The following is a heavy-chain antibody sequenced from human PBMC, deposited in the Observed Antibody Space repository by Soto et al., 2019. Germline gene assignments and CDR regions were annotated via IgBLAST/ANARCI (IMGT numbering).Heavy chain of an antibody. CDR1: GCSISSHY. D-gene: IGHD5-12*01. Sequence: SETLSLTCTVSGCSISSHYWSWIRQPPGKGLEWIAYIYYSGNTDYSPSLRSRVTISIDTSKNQFSLRLNSVTVADTAVYYCARVRIVATEFDAFDIWGQGTMVTVS. J-gene: IGHJ3*02. CDR2: IYYSGNT. CDR3: ARVRIVATEFDAFDI. V-gene: IGHV4-59*11.